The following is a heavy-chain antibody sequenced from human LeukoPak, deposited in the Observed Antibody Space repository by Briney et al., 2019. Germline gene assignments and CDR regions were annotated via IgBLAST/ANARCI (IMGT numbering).Heavy chain of an antibody. J-gene: IGHJ4*02. CDR2: ITSSSSYI. CDR3: ARRAGAYSHPYDY. Sequence: GGSLRLSCAASGFTFTSYNMNWVRQAPGKGLEWVSSITSSSSYIYYADSVKGRFTISRDNSKNTLYLQMNSLRAEDTAVYYCARRAGAYSHPYDYWGQGTLVTVSS. CDR1: GFTFTSYN. V-gene: IGHV3-21*04. D-gene: IGHD4/OR15-4a*01.